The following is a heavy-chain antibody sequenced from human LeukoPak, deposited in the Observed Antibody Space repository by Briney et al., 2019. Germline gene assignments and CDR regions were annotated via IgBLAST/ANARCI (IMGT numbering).Heavy chain of an antibody. V-gene: IGHV3-21*01. CDR3: ARNDYTQNRGYCVDY. Sequence: GGSLRLSCAASGFTLSSYSMNWVRQAPGKGLEWVSSISNDNTYIYYSDSVKGRFTISRDNSESSLYLQMNDLRAEDTAIYYCARNDYTQNRGYCVDYWGQGTLVTVSS. CDR2: ISNDNTYI. J-gene: IGHJ4*02. CDR1: GFTLSSYS. D-gene: IGHD4-11*01.